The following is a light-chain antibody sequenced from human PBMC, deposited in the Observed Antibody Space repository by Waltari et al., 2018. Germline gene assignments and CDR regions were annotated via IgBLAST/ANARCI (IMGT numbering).Light chain of an antibody. V-gene: IGKV1-39*01. CDR2: GAS. J-gene: IGKJ1*01. CDR3: QQSYSTPWT. CDR1: HSISNY. Sequence: DIQMTQSQSYLSASVGDRASITCRASHSISNYLNWYQQKPGKAPKLLIYGASSLQSGVPSRFSGSGSGTDFTLTISSLQPEDFATYYCQQSYSTPWTFGQGTKVEIK.